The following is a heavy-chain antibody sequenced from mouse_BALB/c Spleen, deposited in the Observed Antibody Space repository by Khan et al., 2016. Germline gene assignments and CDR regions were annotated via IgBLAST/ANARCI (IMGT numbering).Heavy chain of an antibody. Sequence: QIQLVQSGAELAKPGASVKMSCKASGYTFTDYWMHWVKQRPGQGLEWIGYINPNTGYTEYNQKFKDKATLTADKSSSTAYMQLSSLTSEDSAVYDCARWSYYYGSSYGWFAYWGQGTLVTVSA. CDR1: GYTFTDYW. D-gene: IGHD1-1*01. J-gene: IGHJ3*01. CDR2: INPNTGYT. V-gene: IGHV1-7*01. CDR3: ARWSYYYGSSYGWFAY.